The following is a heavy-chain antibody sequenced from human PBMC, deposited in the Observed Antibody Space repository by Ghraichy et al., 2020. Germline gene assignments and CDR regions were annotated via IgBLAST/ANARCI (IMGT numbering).Heavy chain of an antibody. CDR3: ARERIAAAGSTVYYYYGMDV. V-gene: IGHV4-61*01. D-gene: IGHD6-13*01. CDR2: IYYSGST. CDR1: GGSVSSNSFY. Sequence: SETLSLTCTVSGGSVSSNSFYWSWIRQPPGKGLEWIGYIYYSGSTNYNPSLKSRVSISVNTPKNQFSLELNSVTAADTAVYFCARERIAAAGSTVYYYYGMDVWGPGTTVTVSS. J-gene: IGHJ6*02.